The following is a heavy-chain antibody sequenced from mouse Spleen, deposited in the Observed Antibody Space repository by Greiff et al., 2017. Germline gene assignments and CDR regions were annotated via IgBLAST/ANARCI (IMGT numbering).Heavy chain of an antibody. D-gene: IGHD6-1*01. CDR3: ALWDY. CDR2: IFPGTGTT. Sequence: VQLQQSGAELVKPGASVKLSCKTSGYTFTSYWIQWVKQRPGQGLGWIGEIFPGTGTTYYNEKFKGKATLTIDTSSSTAYMQLSSLTSEDSAVYFCALWDYWGQGTTLTVSS. CDR1: GYTFTSYW. V-gene: IGHV1S132*01. J-gene: IGHJ2*01.